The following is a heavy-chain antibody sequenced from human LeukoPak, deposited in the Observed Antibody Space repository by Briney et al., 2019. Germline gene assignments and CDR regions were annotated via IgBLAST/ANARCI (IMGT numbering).Heavy chain of an antibody. D-gene: IGHD2-15*01. CDR3: ARAPRYCSGGSCSDY. Sequence: PGGSLRLSCAASGFTFSIYAMNWVRQAPGKGLEWVSGISDSGGSTYYADSVKGRFTISRDSSKNTLYLQMNSLRAEDTAVYYCARAPRYCSGGSCSDYWGQGTLVTVSS. V-gene: IGHV3-23*01. CDR2: ISDSGGST. CDR1: GFTFSIYA. J-gene: IGHJ4*02.